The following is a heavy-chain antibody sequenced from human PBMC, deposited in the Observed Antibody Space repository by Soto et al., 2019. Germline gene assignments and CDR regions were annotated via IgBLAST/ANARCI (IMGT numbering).Heavy chain of an antibody. CDR3: AKGSYSGRYSDFDC. Sequence: LSLSCAASGFTFSSYGMFWGRPAPGRGLEWVAFISYDGSNKCSDSVKGRFTISRDNSKNTLYLQMNSLRAEDTAVYYCAKGSYSGRYSDFDCWGQGTLVTVSS. D-gene: IGHD1-26*01. CDR2: ISYDGSNK. CDR1: GFTFSSYG. J-gene: IGHJ4*02. V-gene: IGHV3-30*18.